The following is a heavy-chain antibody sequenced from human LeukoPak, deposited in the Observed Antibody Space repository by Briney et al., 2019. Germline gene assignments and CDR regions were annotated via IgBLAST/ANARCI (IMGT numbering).Heavy chain of an antibody. D-gene: IGHD4-17*01. CDR3: AKGHDYGDFLRVDY. CDR1: GFTFSSYG. Sequence: GGSLRLSCAASGFTFSSYGMHWVRQAPGKGLEWVAVISYDGSNKYYADSVKGRFTISRDNSKNTLYLQMNSLRAEDTAVYYCAKGHDYGDFLRVDYWGQGTLVTVSS. J-gene: IGHJ4*02. CDR2: ISYDGSNK. V-gene: IGHV3-30*18.